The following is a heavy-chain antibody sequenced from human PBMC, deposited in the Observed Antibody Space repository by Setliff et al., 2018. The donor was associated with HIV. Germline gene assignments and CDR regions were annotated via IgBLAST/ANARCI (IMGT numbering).Heavy chain of an antibody. V-gene: IGHV3-7*03. Sequence: PGGSLRLSCVASGLTFNRYWMSWVRQVPGKGLEWVSNTKYDGSESYYVDSVKGRFIISRDDSENSLYLQMNSLKTEDTAVYYCVGGSGTDRYDYWGRGTLVTVSS. D-gene: IGHD3-10*01. J-gene: IGHJ4*02. CDR3: VGGSGTDRYDY. CDR1: GLTFNRYW. CDR2: TKYDGSES.